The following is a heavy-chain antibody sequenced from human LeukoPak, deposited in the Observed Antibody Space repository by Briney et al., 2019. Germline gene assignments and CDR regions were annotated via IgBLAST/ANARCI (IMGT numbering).Heavy chain of an antibody. J-gene: IGHJ4*02. CDR3: ARYKYPQIDS. V-gene: IGHV3-21*01. CDR1: GFTFSSYS. Sequence: GGSLRLSCSASGFTFSSYSMNWVRQAPGKGLEWVSSISSSSSYIYYADSVKGRFTISRDNAKNSLFLQMNSLRDEDTAVYYCARYKYPQIDSWGQGTLVTVSS. CDR2: ISSSSSYI. D-gene: IGHD1-1*01.